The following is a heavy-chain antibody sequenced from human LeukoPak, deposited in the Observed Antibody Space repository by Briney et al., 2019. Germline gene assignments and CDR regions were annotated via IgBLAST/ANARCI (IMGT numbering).Heavy chain of an antibody. V-gene: IGHV4-34*01. D-gene: IGHD3-10*01. Sequence: SGTLSLTCAVYGGSFSGYYWSWIRQPPGKGLEWIGEINHSGSTNYNPSLKSRVTISVDTSKNQFSLKLSSVTAADTAVYYCARGLGGYYGSGSYLKWGQGTLVTVSS. CDR3: ARGLGGYYGSGSYLK. CDR2: INHSGST. J-gene: IGHJ4*02. CDR1: GGSFSGYY.